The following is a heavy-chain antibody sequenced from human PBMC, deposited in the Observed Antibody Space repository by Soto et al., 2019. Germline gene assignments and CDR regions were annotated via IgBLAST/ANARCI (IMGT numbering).Heavy chain of an antibody. CDR2: IVPMFNKA. CDR3: ARDSTHDSDYLAGHDGMDV. V-gene: IGHV1-69*01. D-gene: IGHD6-25*01. CDR1: GGTFTKNA. J-gene: IGHJ6*02. Sequence: QVQLVQSGAEMKKPGSSVRVSCTASGGTFTKNAIGWVRQAPGQGLEWMGAIVPMFNKANYAQKFQDRVRFTAYESTTTVYMELSSLSYEDTAVYFCARDSTHDSDYLAGHDGMDVWGQGTTVTVSS.